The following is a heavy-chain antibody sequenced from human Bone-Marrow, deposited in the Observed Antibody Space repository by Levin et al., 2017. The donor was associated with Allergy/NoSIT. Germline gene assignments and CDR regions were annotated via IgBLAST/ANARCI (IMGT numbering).Heavy chain of an antibody. CDR3: ARARKDYVWGSSRGYYFDS. CDR1: GYNFISFW. V-gene: IGHV5-51*01. CDR2: IYPGDSDT. J-gene: IGHJ4*02. D-gene: IGHD3-16*01. Sequence: PGGSLRLSCKGSGYNFISFWIAWVRQMPGNGPEWMGIIYPGDSDTKYSPSFEGQVTMSVDKSISTAYLQWSSLRASDTAMYFCARARKDYVWGSSRGYYFDSWGQGTLATVSP.